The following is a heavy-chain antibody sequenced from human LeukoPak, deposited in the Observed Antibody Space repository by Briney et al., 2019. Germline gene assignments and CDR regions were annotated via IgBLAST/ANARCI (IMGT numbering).Heavy chain of an antibody. D-gene: IGHD3-10*01. Sequence: SETLSLTCAVSGYFLNSGYYWGWIRQPPGTGLERIGSIYHSGSTYYNPSLKSRVTISIDTSKNQFSLRLSSVTAADTAVYYCARGGYGSGDYWGQGTLVTVSS. CDR2: IYHSGST. CDR3: ARGGYGSGDY. V-gene: IGHV4-38-2*01. J-gene: IGHJ4*02. CDR1: GYFLNSGYY.